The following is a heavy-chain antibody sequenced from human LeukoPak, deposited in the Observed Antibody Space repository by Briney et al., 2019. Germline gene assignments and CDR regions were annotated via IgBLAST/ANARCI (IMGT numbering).Heavy chain of an antibody. J-gene: IGHJ5*02. CDR2: IYYSGST. Sequence: SETLSLTCTVSGDSIISTIYYWGWIRQPPGKGLEWIASIYYSGSTFYNPSLKSRVTISVDTSRNQFSLKLTSVTAADTAVYYCARHLHNDHGNPNWFDPWGQGALVTVSS. CDR3: ARHLHNDHGNPNWFDP. D-gene: IGHD3-16*01. CDR1: GDSIISTIYY. V-gene: IGHV4-39*01.